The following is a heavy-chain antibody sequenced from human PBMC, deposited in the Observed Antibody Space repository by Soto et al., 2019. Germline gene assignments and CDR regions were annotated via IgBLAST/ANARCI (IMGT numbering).Heavy chain of an antibody. CDR2: IIPILGIA. CDR1: GGTFSSYT. V-gene: IGHV1-69*02. Sequence: QVQLVQSGAEVKKPGSSVKVSCKASGGTFSSYTISWVRQAPGQGLEWMGRIIPILGIANYEQKFQGRVTITADKSTRTAYMELSSLRSEDTAVYYCARSSDGPYYFDYWGQGTLVTVSS. J-gene: IGHJ4*02. D-gene: IGHD2-8*01. CDR3: ARSSDGPYYFDY.